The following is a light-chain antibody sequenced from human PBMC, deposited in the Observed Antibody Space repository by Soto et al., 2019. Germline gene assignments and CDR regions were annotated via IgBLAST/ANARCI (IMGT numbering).Light chain of an antibody. J-gene: IGLJ1*01. CDR3: SSYTSCSTYV. CDR1: SSDVGGYNY. CDR2: EVS. V-gene: IGLV2-14*01. Sequence: QSVLTQPASVSGSPGQSITISCTGTSSDVGGYNYVSWSQQHPGKAPQLMIYEVSNRPSGVSNRFSGSKSGNTASLTISGLQAEDEADYYCSSYTSCSTYVFGTGTKVTVL.